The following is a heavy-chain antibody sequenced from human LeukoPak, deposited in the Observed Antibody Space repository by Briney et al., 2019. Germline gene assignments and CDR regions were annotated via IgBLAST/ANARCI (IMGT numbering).Heavy chain of an antibody. CDR3: ARARYYDILTGYYSMDV. CDR2: IIPILGIA. V-gene: IGHV1-69*04. D-gene: IGHD3-9*01. J-gene: IGHJ6*02. Sequence: GASVKVSCKASGGTFSSYAISWVRQAPGQGLEWMGRIIPILGIANYAQKFQGRVTITADKSTSTAYMELSSLRSEDTAVYYCARARYYDILTGYYSMDVWGQGTTVTVSS. CDR1: GGTFSSYA.